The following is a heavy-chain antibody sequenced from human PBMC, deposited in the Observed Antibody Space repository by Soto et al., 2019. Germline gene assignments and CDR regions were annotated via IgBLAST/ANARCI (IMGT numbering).Heavy chain of an antibody. CDR1: GGSFSGYY. V-gene: IGHV4-34*01. D-gene: IGHD1-7*01. Sequence: SETLSLTCAVYGGSFSGYYWSWIRQPPGKGLEWIGEINHRGSTNYNPSLKSRVTISEDTSKNLFSLMLSSVTAADTAVYSCARSNWNYSFDYWGQGTLVTVSS. J-gene: IGHJ4*02. CDR3: ARSNWNYSFDY. CDR2: INHRGST.